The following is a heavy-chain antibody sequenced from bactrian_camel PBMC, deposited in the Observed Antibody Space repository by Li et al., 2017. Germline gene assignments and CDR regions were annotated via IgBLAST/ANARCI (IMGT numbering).Heavy chain of an antibody. J-gene: IGHJ6*01. V-gene: IGHV3S40*01. CDR3: AANSFYRRHTGIPPQTDFLF. CDR1: GHTVSSQY. D-gene: IGHD2*01. Sequence: VQLAESGGGSVQSGGSLRLSCAASGHTVSSQYMAWFRQAPGKSREGVAGIDTADGSTFYGDSVKGRFTISVDDVKNTVYLQMNGLKSEDTSMYYCAANSFYRRHTGIPPQTDFLFWGQGTQVTV. CDR2: IDTADGST.